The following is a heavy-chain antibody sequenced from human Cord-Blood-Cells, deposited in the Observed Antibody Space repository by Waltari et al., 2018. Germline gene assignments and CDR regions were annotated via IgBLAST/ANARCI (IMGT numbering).Heavy chain of an antibody. J-gene: IGHJ4*02. CDR3: ARGGDLELSHSPYLHLDY. D-gene: IGHD1-7*01. CDR1: GYSISSGYY. Sequence: QVQLQESGPGLVKPSETLSLTCAVSGYSISSGYYWGWIRQPPGKGLEWIGSIYHSGSTYYNPARNGRVTISVDTSKIQFSLKLGSVTAADTAVYYCARGGDLELSHSPYLHLDYWGQGTLVTVSS. CDR2: IYHSGST. V-gene: IGHV4-38-2*01.